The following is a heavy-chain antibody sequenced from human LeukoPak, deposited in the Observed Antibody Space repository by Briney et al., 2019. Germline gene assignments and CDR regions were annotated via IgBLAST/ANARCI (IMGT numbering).Heavy chain of an antibody. CDR3: ARYANGVPDDY. V-gene: IGHV3-53*01. CDR2: IYSGGNT. CDR1: GFTVSINY. Sequence: GGSLRLSCAASGFTVSINYMSGVRQAPGKGLEWVSVIYSGGNTYYADSVKGRFTISRDNSKNTVYLQMNSLRAEDTAVYYCARYANGVPDDYWGQGTLVTVSS. J-gene: IGHJ4*02. D-gene: IGHD2-8*01.